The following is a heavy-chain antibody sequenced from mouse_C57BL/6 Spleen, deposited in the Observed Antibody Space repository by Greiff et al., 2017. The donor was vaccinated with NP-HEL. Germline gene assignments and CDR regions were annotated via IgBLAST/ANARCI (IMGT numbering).Heavy chain of an antibody. J-gene: IGHJ2*01. CDR1: GFTFSDYG. CDR3: ARGNYGHYFDY. D-gene: IGHD1-1*02. CDR2: ISSGSSTI. V-gene: IGHV5-17*01. Sequence: EVQLVESGGGLVKPGGSLKLSCAASGFTFSDYGMHWVRQAPEKGLEWVAYISSGSSTIYYADTVKGRFTISRDNAKNTLFLQMTSLRSEDTAMYYCARGNYGHYFDYWGQGTTLTVSS.